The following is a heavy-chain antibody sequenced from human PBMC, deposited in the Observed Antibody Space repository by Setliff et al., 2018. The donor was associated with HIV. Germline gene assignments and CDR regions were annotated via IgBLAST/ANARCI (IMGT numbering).Heavy chain of an antibody. CDR3: ARAYSNPTFFDY. Sequence: SETLSLTCTVSGDSVNDRSYFWGWIRQPPGKGLEWIGYIYHNGSTYYNPSLKSRVMISVETSKNQFSLKLSSVTAADTAVYYCARAYSNPTFFDYWGQGTLVTVSS. CDR2: IYHNGST. V-gene: IGHV4-31*03. CDR1: GDSVNDRSYF. J-gene: IGHJ4*02. D-gene: IGHD4-4*01.